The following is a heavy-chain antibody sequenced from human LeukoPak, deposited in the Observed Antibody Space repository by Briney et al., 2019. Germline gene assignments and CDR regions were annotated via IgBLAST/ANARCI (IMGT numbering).Heavy chain of an antibody. V-gene: IGHV3-74*01. CDR3: ARGVVDY. Sequence: GGSPRLSCAASGFTFSPVWMHWVRQAPGKGLMWVSHIINDGSYTTYADSVKGRFTISRDNAKNTVYLQMNSLRAEDTAVYYCARGVVDYWGQGTLVTVSS. CDR1: GFTFSPVW. CDR2: IINDGSYT. D-gene: IGHD3-3*01. J-gene: IGHJ4*02.